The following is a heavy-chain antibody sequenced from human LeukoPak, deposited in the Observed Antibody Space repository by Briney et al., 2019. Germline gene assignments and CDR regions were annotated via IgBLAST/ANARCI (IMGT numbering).Heavy chain of an antibody. Sequence: GASVKVSCKASGYTFTGYYMHWVRQAPGRGLEWMGWINPNRGGTNSAQKFQGRVTMTRDTSISTAYMELSRLRSDDTAVYYCARGGYYDSSGYYYPFDYWGQGTLVTVSS. D-gene: IGHD3-22*01. CDR3: ARGGYYDSSGYYYPFDY. J-gene: IGHJ4*02. V-gene: IGHV1-2*02. CDR1: GYTFTGYY. CDR2: INPNRGGT.